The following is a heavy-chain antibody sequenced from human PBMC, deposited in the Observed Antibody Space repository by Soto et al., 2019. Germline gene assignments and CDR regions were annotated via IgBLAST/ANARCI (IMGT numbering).Heavy chain of an antibody. D-gene: IGHD1-26*01. CDR2: IYESGGT. J-gene: IGHJ5*02. CDR1: GASISTGGYS. CDR3: ARGDRYSGSFSDYFDP. V-gene: IGHV4-30-2*01. Sequence: SETLSLTCIVSGASISTGGYSWSWIRQPPGKGPEWIGDIYESGGTYYKPSLKSRASISMDKSRNQFSVRLTSVTAADTAVYFCARGDRYSGSFSDYFDPWGQGTLVTVSS.